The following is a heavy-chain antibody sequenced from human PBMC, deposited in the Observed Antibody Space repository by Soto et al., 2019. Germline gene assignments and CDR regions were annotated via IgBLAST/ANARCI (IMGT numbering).Heavy chain of an antibody. V-gene: IGHV4-39*01. J-gene: IGHJ6*02. CDR2: IYYSGST. CDR3: ARVANSPGSDLYYYGMDV. CDR1: GASISSGRYY. Sequence: QLQLQESGPGLVKPSETLSLTCTVSGASISSGRYYWGWIRQPPGKGLEWIGSIYYSGSTYYNSSLKSRVTISVDTSKNQFSLKLSSVTAADTAVYYCARVANSPGSDLYYYGMDVWGQGTTVTVSS. D-gene: IGHD2-15*01.